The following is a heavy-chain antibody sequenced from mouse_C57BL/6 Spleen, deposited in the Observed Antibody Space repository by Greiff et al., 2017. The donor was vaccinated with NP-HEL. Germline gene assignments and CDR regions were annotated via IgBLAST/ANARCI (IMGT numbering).Heavy chain of an antibody. V-gene: IGHV1-69*01. CDR3: ARGADYYGSSWDY. J-gene: IGHJ2*01. D-gene: IGHD1-1*01. Sequence: VKLQQPGAELVMPGASVKLSCKASGYTFTSYWMHWVKQRPGQGLEWIGEIDPSDSYTNYNQKFKGKSTLTVDKSSSTAYMQLSSLTSEDSAVYYCARGADYYGSSWDYWGQGTTLTVSS. CDR2: IDPSDSYT. CDR1: GYTFTSYW.